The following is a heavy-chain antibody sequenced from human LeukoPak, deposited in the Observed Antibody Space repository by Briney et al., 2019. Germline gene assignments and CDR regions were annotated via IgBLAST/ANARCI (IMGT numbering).Heavy chain of an antibody. J-gene: IGHJ4*02. CDR3: ARAIPAFYPLKFDS. CDR1: GGSISSGGYY. Sequence: KTSETLSLTCTVSGGSISSGGYYWNWIRQPPGKSLEWIGYIYYSESTSYNPSLKSRVTISEDTSKNQFSLKLSSVTAADTAVYYCARAIPAFYPLKFDSWGQGTLVTVSS. D-gene: IGHD2/OR15-2a*01. CDR2: IYYSEST. V-gene: IGHV4-61*08.